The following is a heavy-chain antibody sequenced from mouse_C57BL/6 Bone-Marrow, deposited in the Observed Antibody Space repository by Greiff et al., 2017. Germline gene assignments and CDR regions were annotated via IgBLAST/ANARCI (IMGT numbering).Heavy chain of an antibody. J-gene: IGHJ3*01. CDR3: AREDLLDCFAY. CDR2: IDPSDSYT. V-gene: IGHV1-69*01. CDR1: GYTFTSYW. D-gene: IGHD5-1*01. Sequence: QVQLKQPGAELVMPGASVKLSCKASGYTFTSYWMHWVKQRPGQGLEWIGEIDPSDSYTNYNQKFKGKSTLTVDKSSSTAYMQLSSLTSEDSAVYYCAREDLLDCFAYWGQGTLVTVSA.